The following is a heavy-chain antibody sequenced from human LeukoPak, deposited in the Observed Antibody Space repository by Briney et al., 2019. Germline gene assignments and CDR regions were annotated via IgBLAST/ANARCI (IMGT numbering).Heavy chain of an antibody. D-gene: IGHD3-22*01. CDR2: IYPGDSDT. Sequence: GESLKISCKGSGCSFTNYWIGWVRQMPGKGLEWMGIIYPGDSDTRYSPSFQGQVTISADKSISTAYLQWSSLKASDTAMYYCARHRYYYDSSGPFPNFDYWGQGTLVTVSS. CDR3: ARHRYYYDSSGPFPNFDY. J-gene: IGHJ4*02. CDR1: GCSFTNYW. V-gene: IGHV5-51*01.